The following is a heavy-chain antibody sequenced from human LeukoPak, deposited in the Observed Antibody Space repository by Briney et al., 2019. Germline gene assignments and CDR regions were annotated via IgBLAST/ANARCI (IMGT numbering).Heavy chain of an antibody. J-gene: IGHJ4*02. D-gene: IGHD3-22*01. CDR3: ARRGSGYYYTDY. CDR2: IIPIFGTA. V-gene: IGHV1-69*13. CDR1: GGTFSSYA. Sequence: GASVTVSCKASGGTFSSYAISWVRQAPGQGLEWMGGIIPIFGTANYAQKFQGRVTITADESTSTAYMELRSLRSDDTAVYYCARRGSGYYYTDYWGQGTLVTVSS.